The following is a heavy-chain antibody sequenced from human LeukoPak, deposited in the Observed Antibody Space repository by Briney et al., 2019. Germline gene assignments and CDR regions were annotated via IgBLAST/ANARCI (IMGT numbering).Heavy chain of an antibody. CDR3: ATSRTFDY. CDR1: GFTFSSYW. CDR2: IKQDGSEI. J-gene: IGHJ4*02. Sequence: PGGSLRHSCAASGFTFSSYWMNWVRQAPGKGLEWVANIKQDGSEIYYVDSVKGRFTISRDNAKNSLYLQMNSLRAEDTAVYYCATSRTFDYWGQGTLVTVSS. V-gene: IGHV3-7*03. D-gene: IGHD1-1*01.